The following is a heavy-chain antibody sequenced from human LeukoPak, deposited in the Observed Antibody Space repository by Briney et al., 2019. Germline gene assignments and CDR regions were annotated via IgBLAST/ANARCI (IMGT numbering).Heavy chain of an antibody. Sequence: VASVKVSCKASGYTSTNYAMNWVRQAPGQGLEWMGWINTNTEDPTYAQGFTGRFVFSLDTSVSTAYLQISSLKAEDTAVYYCARIDYYDRSGSLDYWGQGTLVTVSS. CDR1: GYTSTNYA. D-gene: IGHD3-22*01. CDR2: INTNTEDP. V-gene: IGHV7-4-1*02. CDR3: ARIDYYDRSGSLDY. J-gene: IGHJ4*02.